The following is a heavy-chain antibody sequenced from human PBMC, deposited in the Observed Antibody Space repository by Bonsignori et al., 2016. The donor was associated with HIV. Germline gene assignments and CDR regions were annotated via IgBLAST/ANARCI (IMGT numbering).Heavy chain of an antibody. J-gene: IGHJ4*02. CDR3: ARDPAETLAVVYFDY. V-gene: IGHV1-2*02. Sequence: WVRQAPGQGLEWMGWINPNRGNAHYARKFQGRVTMTRVTSISTAYMELSRLKSDDTAVYYCARDPAETLAVVYFDYLGSGNPGHRLL. CDR2: INPNRGNA. D-gene: IGHD3-22*01.